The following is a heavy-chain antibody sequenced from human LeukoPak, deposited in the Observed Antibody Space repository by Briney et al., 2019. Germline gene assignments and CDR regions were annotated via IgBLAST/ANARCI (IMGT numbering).Heavy chain of an antibody. CDR1: VYTFTGYY. CDR2: INPNSGGT. CDR3: ARDNCGGDCYSGGFGY. D-gene: IGHD2-21*02. J-gene: IGHJ4*02. Sequence: ASVKVSCKASVYTFTGYYMHWVRQAPGQGREWRGWINPNSGGTNCAQKLQGRVSMTRDTSNSTAYMELSRLRSEDTAVYYCARDNCGGDCYSGGFGYWGQGTLVTVSS. V-gene: IGHV1-2*02.